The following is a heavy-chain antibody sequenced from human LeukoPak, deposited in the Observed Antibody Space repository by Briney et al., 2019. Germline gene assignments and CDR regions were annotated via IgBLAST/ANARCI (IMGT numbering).Heavy chain of an antibody. V-gene: IGHV1-3*01. D-gene: IGHD6-19*01. CDR1: GYTFTSYA. CDR3: ARDLVAVAGRDY. CDR2: INAGNGNT. Sequence: ASVKVSCKASGYTFTSYAMHWVRQAPGQRLEWMGWINAGNGNTKYSQKFQGRVTITRDTSASTAYMELSSLRSEDTAVYYCARDLVAVAGRDYWGQGTLVTVSS. J-gene: IGHJ4*02.